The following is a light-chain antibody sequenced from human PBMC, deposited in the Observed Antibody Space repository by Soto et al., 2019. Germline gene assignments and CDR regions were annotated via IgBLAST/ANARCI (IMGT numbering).Light chain of an antibody. CDR3: GSYRSSSAPV. V-gene: IGLV2-14*03. Sequence: SALTQPASVSGSPGQSITISCTGTSSDVGGYNYVSWYQQHPGKAPKLLIYDVSNRPSGVSNRFSGSKSGNTASLTISGLQAEDEADYYCGSYRSSSAPVFGGGTKLTVL. CDR2: DVS. J-gene: IGLJ2*01. CDR1: SSDVGGYNY.